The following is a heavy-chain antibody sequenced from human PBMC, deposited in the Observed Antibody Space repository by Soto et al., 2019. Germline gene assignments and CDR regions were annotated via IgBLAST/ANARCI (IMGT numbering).Heavy chain of an antibody. D-gene: IGHD3-9*01. CDR2: INPNSGGT. J-gene: IGHJ4*02. Sequence: ASVKASCKASGYTFTGYYMHWVRQAPGQGLEWMGWINPNSGGTNYAQKFQGRVTMTRDTSISTAYMELSRLRSDDTAVYYCARGFDYSIPFDYWGQGTLVTVSS. CDR1: GYTFTGYY. CDR3: ARGFDYSIPFDY. V-gene: IGHV1-2*02.